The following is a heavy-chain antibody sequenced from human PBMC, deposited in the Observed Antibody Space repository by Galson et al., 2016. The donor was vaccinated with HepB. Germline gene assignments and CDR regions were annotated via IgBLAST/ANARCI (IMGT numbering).Heavy chain of an antibody. CDR3: TTEGPSDIRFED. CDR1: GFSFSTLP. CDR2: ISPDGRKT. V-gene: IGHV3-30*04. D-gene: IGHD3-10*01. J-gene: IGHJ4*02. Sequence: SLRLSCAVSGFSFSTLPMHWVRQAPGKGLDWVAFISPDGRKTFYAGSVRGQFTVSRDNSANTLFLQMNSLTTDDTAVYYCTTEGPSDIRFEDWGQGTLVTVSS.